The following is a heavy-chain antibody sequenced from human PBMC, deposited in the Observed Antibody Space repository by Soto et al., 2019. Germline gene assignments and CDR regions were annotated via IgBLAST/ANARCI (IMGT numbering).Heavy chain of an antibody. CDR1: GYTFTDYW. Sequence: GESLKISCKTSGYTFTDYWIAWVRQMPGKGLELMGIIYPSDSDTRYRPSFQGQVTISADKSISSAYLQWSSLRASDTAMYYCARGGVSTRTFDYWGQGTPVTVSS. CDR2: IYPSDSDT. V-gene: IGHV5-51*01. J-gene: IGHJ4*02. CDR3: ARGGVSTRTFDY. D-gene: IGHD3-3*01.